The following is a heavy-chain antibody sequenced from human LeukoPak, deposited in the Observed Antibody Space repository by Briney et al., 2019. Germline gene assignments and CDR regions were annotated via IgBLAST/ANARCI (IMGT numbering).Heavy chain of an antibody. Sequence: GGSLRLSCAASGFIFSSYAMSWVRQAPGKGLEWVSAISGSGGSTYYADSVKGRFTISRDNSKNTLYLQMNSLRAEDTAVYYCAKRDDFWSGYSDYWGQGTLVTVSS. CDR3: AKRDDFWSGYSDY. CDR2: ISGSGGST. CDR1: GFIFSSYA. J-gene: IGHJ4*02. D-gene: IGHD3-3*01. V-gene: IGHV3-23*01.